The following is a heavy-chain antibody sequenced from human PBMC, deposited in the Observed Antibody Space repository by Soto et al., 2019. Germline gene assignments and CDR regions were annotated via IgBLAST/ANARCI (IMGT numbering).Heavy chain of an antibody. D-gene: IGHD3-22*01. V-gene: IGHV3-15*07. J-gene: IGHJ4*02. CDR1: GFSFSNSW. Sequence: EVHLVESGGGLVKPGGSLRVSCAASGFSFSNSWMNWVRQAPGKGLEWVGRVRSNSDGGTADYAAPVKGRFLISRDDSQNTLHLQMYSLPTEDTAVYYCATPGYNSGYDLDYWGRGTLVTVSS. CDR2: VRSNSDGGTA. CDR3: ATPGYNSGYDLDY.